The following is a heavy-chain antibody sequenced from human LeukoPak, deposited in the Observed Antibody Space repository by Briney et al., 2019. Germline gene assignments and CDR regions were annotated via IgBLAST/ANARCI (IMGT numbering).Heavy chain of an antibody. CDR2: MNPNSGNT. Sequence: GASVKVSCKASGYTFTSYDINWVRQATGQGLEWMGWMNPNSGNTGYAQKFQGRVTMTRNTSISTAYMELSSLRSEDTAVYYCARGGAQGYYAFWSGYLPYNWFDPWGQGTLVTVSS. D-gene: IGHD3-3*01. V-gene: IGHV1-8*01. CDR3: ARGGAQGYYAFWSGYLPYNWFDP. CDR1: GYTFTSYD. J-gene: IGHJ5*02.